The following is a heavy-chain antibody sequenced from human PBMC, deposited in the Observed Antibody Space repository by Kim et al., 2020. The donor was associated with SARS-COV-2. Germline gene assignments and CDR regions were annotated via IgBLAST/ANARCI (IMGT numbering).Heavy chain of an antibody. CDR1: GGSFSGYY. D-gene: IGHD6-19*01. J-gene: IGHJ4*02. Sequence: SETLSLTCAVYGGSFSGYYWSWIRQPPGKGLEWIGEINHSGSTNYNPSLKSRVTISVDTSKNQFSLKLSSVTAADTAVYYCARDYSSGWFDYWGQRTLVTVSS. CDR3: ARDYSSGWFDY. V-gene: IGHV4-34*01. CDR2: INHSGST.